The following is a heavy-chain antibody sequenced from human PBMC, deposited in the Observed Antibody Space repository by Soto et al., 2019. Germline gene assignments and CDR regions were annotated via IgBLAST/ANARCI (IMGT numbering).Heavy chain of an antibody. V-gene: IGHV1-2*04. D-gene: IGHD3-10*01. CDR1: GYTFTGYY. CDR3: ARDGHFSGFAGQTYGMDV. CDR2: INPNSGGT. Sequence: ASVKVSCKASGYTFTGYYMHWVRQAPGQGLEWMGWINPNSGGTNYAQKFQGWVTMTRDTSISTAYMELSRLRSDDTAVYYCARDGHFSGFAGQTYGMDVWGQGTTVTVSS. J-gene: IGHJ6*02.